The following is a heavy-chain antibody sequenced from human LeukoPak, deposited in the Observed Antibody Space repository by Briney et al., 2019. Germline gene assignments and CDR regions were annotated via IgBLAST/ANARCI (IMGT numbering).Heavy chain of an antibody. V-gene: IGHV3-30*18. Sequence: GGSLRLSCAASGFTFSDYGMHWVRQAPGKGLEWVALISYDGGNKFYADSVRDRFTISRDNSKNTLFLQMNSLRIEDTAVYYCAKEFSGYLASFEYWGQGTLVTVSS. CDR2: ISYDGGNK. CDR1: GFTFSDYG. D-gene: IGHD3-22*01. J-gene: IGHJ4*02. CDR3: AKEFSGYLASFEY.